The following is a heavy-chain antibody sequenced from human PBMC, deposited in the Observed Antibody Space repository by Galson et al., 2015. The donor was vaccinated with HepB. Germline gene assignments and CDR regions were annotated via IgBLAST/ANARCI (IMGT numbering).Heavy chain of an antibody. CDR3: ARAVTPIHQTHKTPFDI. J-gene: IGHJ3*02. V-gene: IGHV3-9*01. CDR2: GRWNSDKI. D-gene: IGHD3-10*01. CDR1: GVTVDGYA. Sequence: FLGLACAAQGVTVDGYALHWVRQAPGKGPEGVSGGRWNSDKIAYADSVRGRFTISRDNAKNSLYLQMNSLRVEDTALYYCARAVTPIHQTHKTPFDIWGQGTVVTVSP.